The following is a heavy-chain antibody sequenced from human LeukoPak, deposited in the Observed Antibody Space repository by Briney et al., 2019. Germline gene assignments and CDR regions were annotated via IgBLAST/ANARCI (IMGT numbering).Heavy chain of an antibody. J-gene: IGHJ4*02. Sequence: TLSLTCAVSGGSISSGSYYWCWIRQPAGKGLEWIGRIYTSGSTNYNPSLKSRVTMSVDTSKNQFSLKLSSVTAADTAVYYCAGGFPGNDYWGQGTLVTVSS. CDR1: GGSISSGSYY. V-gene: IGHV4-61*02. D-gene: IGHD3-10*01. CDR3: AGGFPGNDY. CDR2: IYTSGST.